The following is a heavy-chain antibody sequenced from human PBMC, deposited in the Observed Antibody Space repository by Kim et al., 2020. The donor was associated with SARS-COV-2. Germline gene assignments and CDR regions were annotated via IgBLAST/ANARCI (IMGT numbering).Heavy chain of an antibody. Sequence: SETLSLTCAVYGGSFSGYYWSWIRQPPGKELEWIGEINHSGSTNYNPSLKSRVTISVDTSKNQFSLKLSSVTAADTAVYYCARGRGGTTVATLGLGYYYYYGMDVWGQGTPVTVSS. V-gene: IGHV4-34*01. CDR2: INHSGST. J-gene: IGHJ6*02. D-gene: IGHD4-17*01. CDR3: ARGRGGTTVATLGLGYYYYYGMDV. CDR1: GGSFSGYY.